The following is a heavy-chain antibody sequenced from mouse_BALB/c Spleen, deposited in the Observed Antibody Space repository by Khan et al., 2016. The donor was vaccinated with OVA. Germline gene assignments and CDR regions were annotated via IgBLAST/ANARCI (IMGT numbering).Heavy chain of an antibody. V-gene: IGHV5-6*01. D-gene: IGHD4-1*01. CDR3: ASHLTGSFDY. CDR2: ISSGGDYT. J-gene: IGHJ3*01. Sequence: EVQGVESGGDLVKPGGSLKLSCAASGFTFSSYSMSWVRQTPDKRLEWVASISSGGDYTYYPESVKGRFTISRDNADNALYLQMSSLRSEDTAMYYCASHLTGSFDYWGQGTLVTVSA. CDR1: GFTFSSYS.